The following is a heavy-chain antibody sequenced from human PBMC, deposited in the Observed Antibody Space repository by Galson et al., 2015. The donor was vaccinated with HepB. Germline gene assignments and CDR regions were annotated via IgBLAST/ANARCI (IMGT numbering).Heavy chain of an antibody. V-gene: IGHV1-2*02. Sequence: SVKVSCKASGYTFTGYYMHWVRQAPGQGLEWMGWINPNSGGTNYAQKFQGRVTITRDTSASTAYMELSSLRSEDTAVYYCARDYYGSAAIRDWGQGTLVTVSS. J-gene: IGHJ4*02. CDR3: ARDYYGSAAIRD. CDR2: INPNSGGT. D-gene: IGHD3-10*01. CDR1: GYTFTGYY.